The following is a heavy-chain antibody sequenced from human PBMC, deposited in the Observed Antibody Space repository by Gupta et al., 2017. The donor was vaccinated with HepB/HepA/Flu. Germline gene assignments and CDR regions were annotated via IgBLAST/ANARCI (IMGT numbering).Heavy chain of an antibody. CDR1: GGFISSSSYY. CDR3: ARQHSSSWYPDDY. CDR2: IYYSGST. V-gene: IGHV4-39*01. J-gene: IGHJ4*02. D-gene: IGHD6-13*01. Sequence: HLQLQESGPGLVTPSETLSLTCPVPGGFISSSSYYWGWIRQPPGKGLEWIGSIYYSGSTYYNPSLKSRVTISVDTSKNQFSLKLSSVTAADTAAYYCARQHSSSWYPDDYWGQGTLVTVSS.